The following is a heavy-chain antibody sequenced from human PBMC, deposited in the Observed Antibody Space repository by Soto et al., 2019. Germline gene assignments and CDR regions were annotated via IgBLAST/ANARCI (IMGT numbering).Heavy chain of an antibody. V-gene: IGHV4-39*01. J-gene: IGHJ5*02. D-gene: IGHD6-19*01. Sequence: SETLSLTCTVSGGSISSSSYYWGWIRQPPGKGLEWIGSIYYSGSTYYNPSLKSRVTISVDTSKNQFSLKLSSVTAADTAVYYCARRSYSSGWDNWFDPWGQGTPVTVSS. CDR2: IYYSGST. CDR1: GGSISSSSYY. CDR3: ARRSYSSGWDNWFDP.